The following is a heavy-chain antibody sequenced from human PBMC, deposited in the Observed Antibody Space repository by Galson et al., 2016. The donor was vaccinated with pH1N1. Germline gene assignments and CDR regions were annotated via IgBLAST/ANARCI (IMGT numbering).Heavy chain of an antibody. V-gene: IGHV1-8*01. Sequence: SVKVSCKASGYTLTSYDINWVRQATGQGLEWMGWMNPNNGNADYAPKFQGRVTLTRNAPINTAYMALSSLTSEDTAVYYCARGPVYWYFDLWGRGTPVIVSS. J-gene: IGHJ2*01. CDR2: MNPNNGNA. CDR1: GYTLTSYD. CDR3: ARGPVYWYFDL.